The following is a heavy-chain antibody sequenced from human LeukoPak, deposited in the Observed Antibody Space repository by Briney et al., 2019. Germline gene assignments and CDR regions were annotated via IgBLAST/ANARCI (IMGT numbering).Heavy chain of an antibody. D-gene: IGHD3-10*01. CDR1: GFTFSSYG. CDR2: ISYDGSNK. CDR3: ASNSPTADGYYSFDY. Sequence: GGSLRLSCAASGFTFSSYGMHWVRQAPGKGLEWVAVISYDGSNKYYADSVKGRFTISRDNSKNTLYLQMNSLGAEDTAVYYCASNSPTADGYYSFDYWGQGTLVTASS. V-gene: IGHV3-30*03. J-gene: IGHJ4*02.